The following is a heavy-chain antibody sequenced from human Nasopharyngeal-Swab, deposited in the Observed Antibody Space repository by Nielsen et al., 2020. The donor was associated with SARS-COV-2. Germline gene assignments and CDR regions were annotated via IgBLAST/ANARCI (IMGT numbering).Heavy chain of an antibody. Sequence: WVRQAPGQGLEWMGWMNPNSGNTGYAQKFQGRVTMTRNTSISTACMELSSLRSEDTAVYYCATLGYCSSTSCYTDYYYMDVWGKGTTVTVSS. CDR3: ATLGYCSSTSCYTDYYYMDV. CDR2: MNPNSGNT. J-gene: IGHJ6*03. V-gene: IGHV1-8*01. D-gene: IGHD2-2*02.